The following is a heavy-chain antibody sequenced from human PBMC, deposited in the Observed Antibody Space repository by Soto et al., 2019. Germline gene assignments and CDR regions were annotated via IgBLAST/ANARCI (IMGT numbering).Heavy chain of an antibody. CDR2: IYYSGST. CDR3: ARAYSSSWYPHY. Sequence: SXPLSLTCTVSGGSISSDYWSWIRQPPGKGLEWIGYIYYSGSTNYNPSLKSRVTISVDTSKNQFSLKLSSVTAADTAVYYCARAYSSSWYPHYWGQGTLVTVSS. CDR1: GGSISSDY. V-gene: IGHV4-59*01. D-gene: IGHD6-13*01. J-gene: IGHJ4*02.